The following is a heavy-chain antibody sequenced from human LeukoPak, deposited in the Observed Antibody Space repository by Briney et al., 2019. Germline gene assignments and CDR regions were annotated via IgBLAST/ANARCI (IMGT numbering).Heavy chain of an antibody. J-gene: IGHJ6*03. D-gene: IGHD1-26*01. Sequence: ASVKVSCKASGYTFTSYYMHWVRQAPGQGLEWMGIINPSGGSTSYAQKFQGRVTMTRDMSTSTVYMELSSLRSEDTAVYYCARDGSGSSELLAEFYYYYYMDVWGKGTTVTVS. CDR1: GYTFTSYY. CDR2: INPSGGST. V-gene: IGHV1-46*01. CDR3: ARDGSGSSELLAEFYYYYYMDV.